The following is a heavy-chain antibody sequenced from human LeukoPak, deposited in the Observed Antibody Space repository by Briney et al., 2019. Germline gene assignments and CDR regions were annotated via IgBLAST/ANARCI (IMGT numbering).Heavy chain of an antibody. CDR2: FHYNGST. Sequence: PSETLSLTCTVSGVSISSGSYYWGWIRQPRGKGLEYIGSFHYNGSTYYNPSLKSRVTISVDTSKNQFSLKLSSVTAADTAVYYCASPFFDFWGQGTLVTVSS. V-gene: IGHV4-39*01. J-gene: IGHJ4*02. CDR1: GVSISSGSYY. CDR3: ASPFFDF.